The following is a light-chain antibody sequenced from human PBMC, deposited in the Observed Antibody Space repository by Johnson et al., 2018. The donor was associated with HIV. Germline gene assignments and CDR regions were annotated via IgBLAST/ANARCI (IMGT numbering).Light chain of an antibody. CDR1: SSNIGNNY. CDR3: GTWDSRLTVGV. V-gene: IGLV1-51*02. Sequence: HSVLTQPPSVSAAPGQKVTISCSGSSSNIGNNYVSWYQQLPGTAPKLLIYETNKRPSGIPDRFSGSKSGTSATLGITGLQTGDEADYYCGTWDSRLTVGVFGSGTKVTGL. CDR2: ETN. J-gene: IGLJ1*01.